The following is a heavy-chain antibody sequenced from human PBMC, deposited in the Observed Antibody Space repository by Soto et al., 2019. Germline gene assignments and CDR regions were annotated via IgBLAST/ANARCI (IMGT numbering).Heavy chain of an antibody. CDR3: AKEIALAGMGPFYYYYYGMDV. J-gene: IGHJ6*02. D-gene: IGHD6-19*01. Sequence: GGSLRLSCAASGFTFSSYDMHWVRQAPGKGLEWVAVISYDGSNKYYADSVKGRFTISRDNSKNTLYLQMNSLRAEDTAVYYCAKEIALAGMGPFYYYYYGMDVWGQGTTVTVSS. CDR2: ISYDGSNK. CDR1: GFTFSSYD. V-gene: IGHV3-30*18.